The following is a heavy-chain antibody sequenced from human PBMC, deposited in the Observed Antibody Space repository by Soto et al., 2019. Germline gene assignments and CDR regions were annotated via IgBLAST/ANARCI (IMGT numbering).Heavy chain of an antibody. J-gene: IGHJ4*02. D-gene: IGHD2-15*01. Sequence: SETLSLTCAVSSGSISSSNWWSWVRQPPGKGLEWIGEIYHSGSTNYNPSLKSRVTISVDKSKNQFSLKLSAVTAADTAVYYCARGRGVAATRPLDYWGQGTLVTVSS. CDR1: SGSISSSNW. CDR3: ARGRGVAATRPLDY. CDR2: IYHSGST. V-gene: IGHV4-4*02.